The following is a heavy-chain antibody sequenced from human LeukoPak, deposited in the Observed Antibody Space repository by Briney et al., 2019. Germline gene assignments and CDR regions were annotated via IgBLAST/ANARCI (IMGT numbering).Heavy chain of an antibody. CDR1: GGSMQSSNFY. D-gene: IGHD3-9*01. J-gene: IGHJ5*02. CDR3: ARTHFDSLGWFDP. CDR2: INYSGST. Sequence: SETLSLTCTVSGGSMQSSNFYWGWIRQPPGEGLEWIGNINYSGSTYYNPSVKSRVTLSVDVSKNRFSLNLTSVTAADTALYFCARTHFDSLGWFDPWGQGIQVIVSS. V-gene: IGHV4-39*07.